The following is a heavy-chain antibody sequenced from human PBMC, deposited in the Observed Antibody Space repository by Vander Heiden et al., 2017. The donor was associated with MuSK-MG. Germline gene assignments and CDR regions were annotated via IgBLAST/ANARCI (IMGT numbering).Heavy chain of an antibody. D-gene: IGHD5-12*01. CDR3: ARRMGQIPMATSDDAFDI. V-gene: IGHV5-51*01. CDR1: GYSFTSYW. CDR2: IYPGDSDT. J-gene: IGHJ3*02. Sequence: EVQLVQSGAEVKKPGESLKISCKGSGYSFTSYWIGWVRQMPGKGLEWMGIIYPGDSDTRYSPSFQGQVTISADKSISTAYLQWSSLKASDTAMYYCARRMGQIPMATSDDAFDIWGQGTMVTVSS.